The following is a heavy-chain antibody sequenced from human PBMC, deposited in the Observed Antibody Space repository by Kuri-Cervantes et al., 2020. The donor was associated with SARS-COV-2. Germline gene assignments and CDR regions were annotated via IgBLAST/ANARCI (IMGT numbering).Heavy chain of an antibody. CDR2: MNPNSGNT. Sequence: ASVKVSCKASGYTFTSYDINWVRQATGQGLEWMGWMNPNSGNTGYAQKFQGRVTITRNTSISTAYMELSSLRSDDTAVYYCARATVLPYYYYYYMDVWGKGTTVTVSS. J-gene: IGHJ6*03. CDR1: GYTFTSYD. CDR3: ARATVLPYYYYYYMDV. D-gene: IGHD4-17*01. V-gene: IGHV1-8*03.